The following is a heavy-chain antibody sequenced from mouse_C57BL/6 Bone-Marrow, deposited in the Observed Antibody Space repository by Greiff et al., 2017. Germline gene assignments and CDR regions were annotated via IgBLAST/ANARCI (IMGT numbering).Heavy chain of an antibody. CDR3: AREDYYGSSYYY. CDR1: GYTFTSYW. J-gene: IGHJ2*01. V-gene: IGHV1-55*01. CDR2: IYPGSGST. Sequence: VQLQQSGAELVKPGASVKMSCKASGYTFTSYWITWVKQRPGQGLEWIGDIYPGSGSTNYNEKFKSKATLTVDTSSSTAYMQLSSLTSEDSAVYYCAREDYYGSSYYYWGQGTTLTVSS. D-gene: IGHD1-1*01.